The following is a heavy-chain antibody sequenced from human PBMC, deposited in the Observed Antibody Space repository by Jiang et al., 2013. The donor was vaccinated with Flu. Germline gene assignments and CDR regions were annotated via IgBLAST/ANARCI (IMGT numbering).Heavy chain of an antibody. CDR1: GYSISSGYY. J-gene: IGHJ2*01. CDR3: ARVWSGTSRRNWYFDL. D-gene: IGHD3-3*01. V-gene: IGHV4-38-2*02. Sequence: GPGLVKPSETLSLTCTVSGYSISSGYYWGWIRQPPGKGLEWIGSIYHSGSTYYNPSLKSRVTISVDTSKNQFSLKLSSVTAADTAVYYCARVWSGTSRRNWYFDL. CDR2: IYHSGST.